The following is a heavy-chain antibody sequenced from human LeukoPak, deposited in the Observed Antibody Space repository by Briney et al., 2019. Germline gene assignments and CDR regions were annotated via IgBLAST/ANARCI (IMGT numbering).Heavy chain of an antibody. CDR2: ISSSSSYI. Sequence: GGSLRLSCAASGFTFSSYSMNWVRQAPGKGLEWVSSISSSSSYIYYADSVKGRFTISRDNAKNSLYLQMNSLRAEDTAVYYCARGGLIAVAGKSSARLPDYYYYMDVWGKGTTVTVSS. CDR1: GFTFSSYS. J-gene: IGHJ6*03. V-gene: IGHV3-21*01. D-gene: IGHD6-19*01. CDR3: ARGGLIAVAGKSSARLPDYYYYMDV.